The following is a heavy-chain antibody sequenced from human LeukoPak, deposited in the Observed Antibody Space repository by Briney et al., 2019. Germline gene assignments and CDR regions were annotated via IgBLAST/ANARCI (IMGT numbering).Heavy chain of an antibody. J-gene: IGHJ5*01. D-gene: IGHD6-13*01. CDR2: ISGNSVST. CDR3: ARAYSSSWYDF. CDR1: GFTFSSYA. V-gene: IGHV3-23*01. Sequence: PGGSLRLSCAASGFTFSSYAMSWVRQAPGKGLEWVSGISGNSVSTYYADSVKGRFTISRDNSKNTLFLQMSSLRAEGTAVYYCARAYSSSWYDFWGQGTLVTVSS.